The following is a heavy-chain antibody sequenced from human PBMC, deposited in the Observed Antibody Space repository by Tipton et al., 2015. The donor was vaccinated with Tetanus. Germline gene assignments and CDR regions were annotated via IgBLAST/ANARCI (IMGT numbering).Heavy chain of an antibody. D-gene: IGHD3-10*01. CDR2: ISTYNGNT. V-gene: IGHV1-18*01. CDR3: AREVSYSYFDY. Sequence: QSGAEVKTPGASVRVSCKASGYVFASFGLSWVRQAPGQGLEWMGWISTYNGNTNYAQKFQDRIIMTTDASASTVYMELRSLESDDAAIYYCAREVSYSYFDYWGQGTLVAVSS. J-gene: IGHJ4*02. CDR1: GYVFASFG.